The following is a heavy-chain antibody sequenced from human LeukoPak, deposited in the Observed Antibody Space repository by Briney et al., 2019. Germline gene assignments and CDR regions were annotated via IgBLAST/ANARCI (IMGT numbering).Heavy chain of an antibody. CDR1: GFTFSNYA. D-gene: IGHD3-9*01. CDR3: VIWGDYDVLTGYYVPDY. CDR2: ITGSGTNR. V-gene: IGHV3-23*01. Sequence: PGASLRLSCVASGFTFSNYAMSWVRQAPGKGLEWVSAITGSGTNRYYADSLEGRFTTSRDNSKNTVFLQMNSLRHEDTAIYYCVIWGDYDVLTGYYVPDYWGQGTLVTVAS. J-gene: IGHJ4*02.